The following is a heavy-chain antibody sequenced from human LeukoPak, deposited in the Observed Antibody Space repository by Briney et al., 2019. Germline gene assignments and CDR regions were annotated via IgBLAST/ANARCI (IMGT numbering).Heavy chain of an antibody. CDR3: ARQRRESSGYPILFDY. CDR1: GASVSGDSISSYY. D-gene: IGHD3-22*01. CDR2: IYYSGST. J-gene: IGHJ4*02. Sequence: SETLSLTCTVSGASVSGDSISSYYWSWIRQPPGKGLEWIGYIYYSGSTNYNPSLKSRVTISVDTSKNQFSLKLSSVTAADTAVYYCARQRRESSGYPILFDYWGQGTLVTVSS. V-gene: IGHV4-59*08.